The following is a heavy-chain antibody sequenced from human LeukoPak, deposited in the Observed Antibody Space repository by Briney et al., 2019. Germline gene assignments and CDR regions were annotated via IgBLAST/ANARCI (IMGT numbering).Heavy chain of an antibody. D-gene: IGHD6-13*01. Sequence: SETLSLTCAVYGGSFSGYYWSWIRQPPGKGLEWIGEINHSGSTNYNPSLKSRVTISVDTSKNQFSLKLSSVTAADTAVYYCARGAPPHSSSQYPRPSGWLFDYWGQGTLVTVSS. V-gene: IGHV4-34*01. J-gene: IGHJ4*02. CDR3: ARGAPPHSSSQYPRPSGWLFDY. CDR1: GGSFSGYY. CDR2: INHSGST.